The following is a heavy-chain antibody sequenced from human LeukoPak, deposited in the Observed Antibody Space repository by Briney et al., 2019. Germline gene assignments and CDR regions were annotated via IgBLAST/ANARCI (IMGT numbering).Heavy chain of an antibody. V-gene: IGHV3-21*01. D-gene: IGHD3-3*01. CDR3: ARGGSITIFGVVSGHGQNWFDP. CDR2: ITSSKSYI. CDR1: GFTFSSYS. Sequence: GGSLRLSCAASGFTFSSYSMNWVRQAPGKGLEWVSSITSSKSYIYYADSVKGRFTISRDNAKNSLYLQMNSLRAEDTAVYYCARGGSITIFGVVSGHGQNWFDPWGQGTLVTVSS. J-gene: IGHJ5*02.